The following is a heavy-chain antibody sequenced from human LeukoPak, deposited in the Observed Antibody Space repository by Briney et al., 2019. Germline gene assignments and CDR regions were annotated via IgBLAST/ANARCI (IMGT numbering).Heavy chain of an antibody. CDR1: GFTFSSYA. CDR3: ARVGRFGEFYFDY. CDR2: ISGSGGST. D-gene: IGHD3-10*01. V-gene: IGHV3-23*01. J-gene: IGHJ4*02. Sequence: GGSLRLSCAASGFTFSSYAMSWVRQAPGKGLEWVSAISGSGGSTYYADSVKGRFTISRDNSKNTLYLQMNSLRAEDTAVYYCARVGRFGEFYFDYWGQGTLVTVSS.